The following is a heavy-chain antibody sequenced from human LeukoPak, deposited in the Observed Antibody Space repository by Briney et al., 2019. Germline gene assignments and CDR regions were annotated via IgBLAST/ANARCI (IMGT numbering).Heavy chain of an antibody. Sequence: SETLSLSCAVHGVSFSGFYRTWRRQPPGKRQEWIGQVNHGRGNNYSPPLKSRVTISEDPSKSQFPLNLISVTAADTAVYYCARGLGEGYPDSWGQETLVTVSS. CDR2: VNHGRGN. J-gene: IGHJ4*02. V-gene: IGHV4-34*01. CDR3: ARGLGEGYPDS. D-gene: IGHD5-24*01. CDR1: GVSFSGFY.